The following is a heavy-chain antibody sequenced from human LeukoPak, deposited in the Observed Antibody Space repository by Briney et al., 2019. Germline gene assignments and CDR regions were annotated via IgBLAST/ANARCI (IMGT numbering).Heavy chain of an antibody. V-gene: IGHV1-18*04. J-gene: IGHJ4*02. D-gene: IGHD3-22*01. CDR3: AREGLDRVGFDY. Sequence: EASVKVSCKSSGYKFTVDYIHWVRQAPGQGLEWMGWISAYNGNTYYAQKLQGRVTMTTDTSTSTAYMEVRSLRSDDTARYYCAREGLDRVGFDYWGQGTLVTVSS. CDR1: GYKFTVDY. CDR2: ISAYNGNT.